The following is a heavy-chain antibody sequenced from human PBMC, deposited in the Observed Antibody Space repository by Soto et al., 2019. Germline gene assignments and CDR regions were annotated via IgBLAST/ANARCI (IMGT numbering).Heavy chain of an antibody. CDR2: INAGSGNT. CDR3: AAVSRGDYENWFDP. V-gene: IGHV1-3*01. D-gene: IGHD4-17*01. Sequence: ASVKVSCKASGYTFTSYALLWVRQAPGQRLEWMGWINAGSGNTKYAQKFQERVTITRDMSTSTAYMELSSLRSEDTAVYYCAAVSRGDYENWFDPWGQGTLVTSPQ. CDR1: GYTFTSYA. J-gene: IGHJ5*02.